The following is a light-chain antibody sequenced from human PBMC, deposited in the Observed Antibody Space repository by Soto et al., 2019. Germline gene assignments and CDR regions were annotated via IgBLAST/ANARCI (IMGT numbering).Light chain of an antibody. CDR2: EVS. CDR3: SSYAGNNNVV. CDR1: SSDVGDYDF. V-gene: IGLV2-8*01. J-gene: IGLJ2*01. Sequence: QSALTQPPSASGSPGQSVTISCTGTSSDVGDYDFVSWYQQHPGKAPKLMIYEVSKRPSGVPDRFSGSKSGNTASLTVSGLQAEDEADYYCSSYAGNNNVVFGGGTQLTVL.